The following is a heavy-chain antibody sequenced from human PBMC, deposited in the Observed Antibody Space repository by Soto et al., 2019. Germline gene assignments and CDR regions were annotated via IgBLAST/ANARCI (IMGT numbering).Heavy chain of an antibody. Sequence: EVQLLESGGGLVQPGGSLRLSCAASGFTFSSYAMSWVRQAPGKVLEWVAATSASGGSTYYADSVKRRFTISRDNTEKTLNLQTNSQRDDDTTIDNCTKKHGHYVYYCMDVWEQGAAVKVS. CDR2: TSASGGST. J-gene: IGHJ6*01. CDR3: TKKHGHYVYYCMDV. V-gene: IGHV3-23*01. CDR1: GFTFSSYA.